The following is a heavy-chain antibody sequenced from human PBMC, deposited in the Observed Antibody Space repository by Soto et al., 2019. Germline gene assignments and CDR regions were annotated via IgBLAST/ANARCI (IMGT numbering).Heavy chain of an antibody. CDR3: ARAWARPEDV. V-gene: IGHV1-3*01. Sequence: GPSLKVSCKASGYTFTGYTIHRVRQAPGQGLEWMRWINADNGNTKYSPKFQGRVTITRDTSASTAYMELSSLTSEDTAVYYCARAWARPEDVWGQGTTVTVSS. J-gene: IGHJ6*02. D-gene: IGHD6-25*01. CDR2: INADNGNT. CDR1: GYTFTGYT.